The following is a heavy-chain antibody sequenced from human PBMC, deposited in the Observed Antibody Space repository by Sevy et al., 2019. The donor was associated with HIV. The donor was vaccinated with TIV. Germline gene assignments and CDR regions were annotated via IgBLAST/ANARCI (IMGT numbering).Heavy chain of an antibody. CDR3: AKDINRGCDGVNCYSYYYYFYGLDV. V-gene: IGHV3-9*01. J-gene: IGHJ6*02. D-gene: IGHD2-21*01. Sequence: GGSLRLSCAASGFPFNDHAMHWVRVVPGKGLEWVSGISWNSRNIGYADSVKGRFTISRDNTRHSVYLEMYSLRPEDTALYYCAKDINRGCDGVNCYSYYYYFYGLDVWGQGTTVTVSS. CDR2: ISWNSRNI. CDR1: GFPFNDHA.